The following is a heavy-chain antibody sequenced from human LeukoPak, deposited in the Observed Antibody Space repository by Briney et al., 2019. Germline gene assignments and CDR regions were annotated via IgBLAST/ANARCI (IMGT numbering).Heavy chain of an antibody. V-gene: IGHV4-59*06. CDR1: GGSISSYY. CDR2: IYYSGST. Sequence: PSETLSLTRTVSGGSISSYYWSWIRQHPGKGLEWIGYIYYSGSTYYNPSLKSRVTISVDTSKNQFSLKLSSVTAADTAVYYCARNYGDYLTSDWYFDLWGRGTLVTVSS. D-gene: IGHD4-17*01. J-gene: IGHJ2*01. CDR3: ARNYGDYLTSDWYFDL.